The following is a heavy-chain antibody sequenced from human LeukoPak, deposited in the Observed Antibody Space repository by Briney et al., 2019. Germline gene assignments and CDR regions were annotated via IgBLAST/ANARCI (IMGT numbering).Heavy chain of an antibody. Sequence: GGSLRLSCAASGFTFSNAWMSWVRQAPGKGLEWVGRIKSKTDGGTTDYAAPVKGRFTISRDDSKNTLYLQMNSLKTEDTAVYYCTTEFRHCSGGSCYPDYFDYWGQGTLVTVSS. CDR2: IKSKTDGGTT. J-gene: IGHJ4*02. CDR3: TTEFRHCSGGSCYPDYFDY. D-gene: IGHD2-15*01. CDR1: GFTFSNAW. V-gene: IGHV3-15*01.